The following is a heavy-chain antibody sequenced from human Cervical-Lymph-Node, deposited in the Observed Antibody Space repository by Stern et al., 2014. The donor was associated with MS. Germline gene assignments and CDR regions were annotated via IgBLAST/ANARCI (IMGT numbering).Heavy chain of an antibody. CDR1: GGTFSTQA. CDR3: ATPSTVTVGGMDV. V-gene: IGHV1-69*01. CDR2: IIPIFGTP. D-gene: IGHD4-17*01. J-gene: IGHJ6*02. Sequence: VQLVESGAEVKKPGSSVKVSCKASGGTFSTQALNWVRQAPGQGLEWVGGIIPIFGTPNYAQKVQDRVTITADESTSTAYMDLNSLRSEDTAVYYCATPSTVTVGGMDVWGQGTTVTVSS.